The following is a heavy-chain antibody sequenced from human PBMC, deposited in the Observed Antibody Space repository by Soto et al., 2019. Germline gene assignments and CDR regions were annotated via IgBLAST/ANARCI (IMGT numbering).Heavy chain of an antibody. D-gene: IGHD3-22*01. V-gene: IGHV3-30-3*01. CDR3: ASGAAFYYDASRY. J-gene: IGHJ4*02. CDR2: MSPGGNSQ. CDR1: GFNFNIHA. Sequence: GVSLRLSCPPPGFNFNIHALHWIRQAPGEGLEWVAVMSPGGNSQYYADSVKGRFTISRDTSKSTLYLQMTSLRPEDTAVYYCASGAAFYYDASRYWGQGTLVTVSS.